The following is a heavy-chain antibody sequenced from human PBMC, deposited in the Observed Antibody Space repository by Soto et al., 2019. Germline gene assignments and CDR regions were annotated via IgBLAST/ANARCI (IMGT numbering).Heavy chain of an antibody. CDR3: ARRNSSTWNRDWLDT. CDR1: GYTFTNYG. Sequence: QVQLVQSGAEVKEPGASVKISCKASGYTFTNYGFSWVRQAPGQGLEWMGWIGPYNTNAKYTQKLQGRVSMTTDSSKTTAYMELRSLRSDDTAVYYCARRNSSTWNRDWLDTWGQGTLVTVSS. V-gene: IGHV1-18*04. J-gene: IGHJ5*02. CDR2: IGPYNTNA. D-gene: IGHD6-13*01.